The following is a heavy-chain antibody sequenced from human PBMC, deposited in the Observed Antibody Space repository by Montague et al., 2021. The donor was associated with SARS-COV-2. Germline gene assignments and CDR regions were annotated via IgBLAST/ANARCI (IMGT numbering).Heavy chain of an antibody. CDR3: ARHLFSFSDSGTLGYFDY. CDR2: INYSGST. V-gene: IGHV4-39*01. Sequence: SETLSLTCDVSGVSINNINYYWGWIRQPPGKGLEWIGTINYSGSTYYNPSLKSRVTISVDTSKNQFSLRVRSVTAADTAVYYCARHLFSFSDSGTLGYFDYWGHGTLVAVSS. J-gene: IGHJ4*01. D-gene: IGHD3-10*01. CDR1: GVSINNINYY.